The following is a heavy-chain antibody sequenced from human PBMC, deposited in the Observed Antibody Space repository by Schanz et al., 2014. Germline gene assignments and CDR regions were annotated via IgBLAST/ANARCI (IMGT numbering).Heavy chain of an antibody. Sequence: EVQLVESGGGLVKPGGSLRLSCAASGFTFRSYALGWVRQAPGKGLEWVSLVSASGGGPFYADSVKGRFTISRDNSRNTVYLQMSSLRAEDTAVYYCAKDHPSSGWPAFDVWGQGTQVTVSS. CDR1: GFTFRSYA. V-gene: IGHV3-23*04. CDR3: AKDHPSSGWPAFDV. D-gene: IGHD6-19*01. J-gene: IGHJ4*02. CDR2: VSASGGGP.